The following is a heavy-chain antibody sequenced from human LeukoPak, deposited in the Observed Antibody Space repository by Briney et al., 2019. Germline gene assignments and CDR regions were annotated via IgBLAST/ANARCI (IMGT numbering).Heavy chain of an antibody. CDR2: IKSKTDGGTT. V-gene: IGHV3-15*01. D-gene: IGHD3-10*01. CDR3: TTDITMARGVPIIHCYD. CDR1: GFTFSNAW. Sequence: GGSLRLSCAASGFTFSNAWMSWVRQAPGKGLEWVGRIKSKTDGGTTDYAAPVKGRFTISRDDLKNTLYLQMNSLKTEDTAVYYCTTDITMARGVPIIHCYDWGQGTLVTVSS. J-gene: IGHJ4*02.